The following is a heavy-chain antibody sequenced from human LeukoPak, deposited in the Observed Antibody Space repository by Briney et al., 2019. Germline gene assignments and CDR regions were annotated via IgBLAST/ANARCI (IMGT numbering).Heavy chain of an antibody. CDR2: IKQDGSEK. V-gene: IGHV3-7*01. Sequence: GGSLRLSCAASGFTLSSYWTSWVRQAPGKGLEWVANIKQDGSEKYYVDSVKGRFTISRDNAKNSLYLQMNSLRAEDTAVYYCARDGTGAFDIWGQGTMVTVPS. D-gene: IGHD1-26*01. CDR1: GFTLSSYW. J-gene: IGHJ3*02. CDR3: ARDGTGAFDI.